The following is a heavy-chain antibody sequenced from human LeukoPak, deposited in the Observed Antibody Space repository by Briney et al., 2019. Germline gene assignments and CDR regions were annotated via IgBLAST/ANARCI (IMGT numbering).Heavy chain of an antibody. CDR2: MNPNSGNT. CDR3: ATSNCGGDCYSLDY. CDR1: GYTFTSYD. J-gene: IGHJ4*02. D-gene: IGHD2-21*02. Sequence: ASVKVSCKASGYTFTSYDINWVRQATGQGLEWMGWMNPNSGNTGYAQKFQGRVTMTRNTSISTAYMELSSLRSEDTSVYYCATSNCGGDCYSLDYWGQGTLVTVSS. V-gene: IGHV1-8*01.